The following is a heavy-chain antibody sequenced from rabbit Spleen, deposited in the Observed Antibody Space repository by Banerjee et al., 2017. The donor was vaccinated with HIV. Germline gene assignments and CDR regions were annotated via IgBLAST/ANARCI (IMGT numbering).Heavy chain of an antibody. D-gene: IGHD2-1*01. CDR3: ATGRYDDYGDTFHP. J-gene: IGHJ2*01. V-gene: IGHV1S47*01. CDR1: GFVFSGYW. Sequence: QEQLVESRGGLVQPGGSLTLSCKASGFVFSGYWMPWVRQAPGKGLEWIGCIYTSTSSTYYANSVKGRFTISSDNAQNTVSLQMNSLTAADTATYFCATGRYDDYGDTFHPWGPGTLVTVS. CDR2: IYTSTSST.